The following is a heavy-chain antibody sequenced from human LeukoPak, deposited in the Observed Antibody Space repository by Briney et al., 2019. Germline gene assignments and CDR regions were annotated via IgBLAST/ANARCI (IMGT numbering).Heavy chain of an antibody. CDR1: GFTFSDYY. V-gene: IGHV3-11*01. J-gene: IGHJ6*02. CDR3: ASDDYGDYPPGYYYYSMDV. CDR2: ISSSGSTI. Sequence: GGSLRLSCAASGFTFSDYYMSWIRQAPGKGLEWVSYISSSGSTIYYADSVKGRFTISRDNAKNSLYLQMNSLRAEDTAVYYCASDDYGDYPPGYYYYSMDVWGQGTTVTVSS. D-gene: IGHD4-17*01.